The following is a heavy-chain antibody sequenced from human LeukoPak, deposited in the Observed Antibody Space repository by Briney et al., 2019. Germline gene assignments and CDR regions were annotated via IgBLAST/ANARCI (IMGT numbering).Heavy chain of an antibody. CDR3: ARSTVTNYLDS. CDR1: GFTFRGYE. D-gene: IGHD4-17*01. Sequence: GGSLRLSCAASGFTFRGYEMNWVRQAPGKGLEWISYISGSGSTIKYVDSVRGRFTIPRDNAKNSLYLQMNSLRAEDTAVYYCARSTVTNYLDSWGQGTLVTVSS. CDR2: ISGSGSTI. J-gene: IGHJ4*02. V-gene: IGHV3-48*03.